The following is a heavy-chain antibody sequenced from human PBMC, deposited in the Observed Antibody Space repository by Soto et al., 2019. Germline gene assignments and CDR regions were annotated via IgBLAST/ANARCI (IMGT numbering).Heavy chain of an antibody. Sequence: QVQLQESGPGLVKPSGTLSLTCAVSGGSISSSNWWSWVRQPPGKGLEWIGEIYHSGSTNYNPSLKSRVTISVDKSKNQFSLKLSSVTAADTAVYYCARVVADKGEGEYYYYGMDVWGQGTTVTVSS. CDR2: IYHSGST. V-gene: IGHV4-4*02. CDR3: ARVVADKGEGEYYYYGMDV. J-gene: IGHJ6*02. D-gene: IGHD3-10*01. CDR1: GGSISSSNW.